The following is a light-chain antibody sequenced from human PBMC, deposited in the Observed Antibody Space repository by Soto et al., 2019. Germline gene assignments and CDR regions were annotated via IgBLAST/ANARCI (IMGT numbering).Light chain of an antibody. V-gene: IGKV1-39*01. CDR2: AAS. CDR3: QQTYSNLWT. Sequence: DIQLTQSPYSLSASVGDTVTITCRASQTVSRYLNWYQQKSGTAPKLLIYAASTLHTGVPSRFSGRGSGTDFTLTINNLQREDFADYFCQQTYSNLWTFGQGTKVEIK. CDR1: QTVSRY. J-gene: IGKJ1*01.